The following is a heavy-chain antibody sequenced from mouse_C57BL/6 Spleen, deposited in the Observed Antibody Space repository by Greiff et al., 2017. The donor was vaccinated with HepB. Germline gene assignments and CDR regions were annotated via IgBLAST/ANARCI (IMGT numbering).Heavy chain of an antibody. CDR1: GFSLTSYG. CDR3: AKNRGYYGSSLYAMDY. Sequence: VKLMESGPGLVQPSQSLSITCTVSGFSLTSYGVHWVRQSPGKGLEWLGVIWRGGSTDYNAAFMSRLSITKDNSKSQVFFKMNSLQADDTAIYYCAKNRGYYGSSLYAMDYWGQGTSVTVSS. J-gene: IGHJ4*01. CDR2: IWRGGST. D-gene: IGHD1-1*01. V-gene: IGHV2-5*01.